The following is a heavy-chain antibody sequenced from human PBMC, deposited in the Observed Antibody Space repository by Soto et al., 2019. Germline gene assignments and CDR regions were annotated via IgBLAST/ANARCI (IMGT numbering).Heavy chain of an antibody. CDR1: GFTFSSYA. J-gene: IGHJ4*02. CDR3: AKSQIQTAGFGVYYFDY. CDR2: ISGSGGST. D-gene: IGHD6-13*01. Sequence: GGSLRLSCAASGFTFSSYAMSWVRQAPGKGLEWVSAISGSGGSTYYADSVKGRFTISRDNSKNTLYLQMNSLRAEDTAVYYCAKSQIQTAGFGVYYFDYWGQGTLVTVSS. V-gene: IGHV3-23*01.